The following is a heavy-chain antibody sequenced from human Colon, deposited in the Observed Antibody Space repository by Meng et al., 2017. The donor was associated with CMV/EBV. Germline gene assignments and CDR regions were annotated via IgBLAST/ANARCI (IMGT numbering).Heavy chain of an antibody. D-gene: IGHD2-2*01. CDR3: AKAPTPVPAAMEYYFDY. Sequence: GESLKISCAASGFTFSSYWMSWVRQAPGKGLEWVSAISGSGGSTYYADSVTGRFTISRDNSKNTLYLQMNSLRAEDTAVYYCAKAPTPVPAAMEYYFDYWGQGTLVTVSS. CDR2: ISGSGGST. J-gene: IGHJ4*02. V-gene: IGHV3-23*01. CDR1: GFTFSSYW.